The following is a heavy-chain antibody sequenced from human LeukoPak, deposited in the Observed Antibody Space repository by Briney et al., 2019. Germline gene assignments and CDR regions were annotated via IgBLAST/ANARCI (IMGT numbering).Heavy chain of an antibody. Sequence: GGSPRLSCATSGFIFSSYGLHWVRQAPGKGLEWVAFIRYDGSDKYYADSVKGRFTISRDNSKNKVYLQMNSLRAEDTAVYYCAKDAWEVGATSEIDHWGQGTLVTVSS. J-gene: IGHJ4*02. V-gene: IGHV3-30*02. CDR3: AKDAWEVGATSEIDH. CDR1: GFIFSSYG. CDR2: IRYDGSDK. D-gene: IGHD1-26*01.